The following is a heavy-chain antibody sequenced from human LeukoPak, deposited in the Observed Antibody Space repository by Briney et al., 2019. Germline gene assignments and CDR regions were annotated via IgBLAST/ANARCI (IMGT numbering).Heavy chain of an antibody. J-gene: IGHJ3*02. V-gene: IGHV3-15*01. Sequence: GGSLRLSCAASGFTFSNAWMSWVRQAPGKGLEWVGLIKTKTDGGTTDYGAPVKGRFTISRDDSKNTLYLQMNSLRAEDTAVYYCARDWVVAGGAFDIWGQGTMVTVSS. CDR1: GFTFSNAW. CDR2: IKTKTDGGTT. D-gene: IGHD2-15*01. CDR3: ARDWVVAGGAFDI.